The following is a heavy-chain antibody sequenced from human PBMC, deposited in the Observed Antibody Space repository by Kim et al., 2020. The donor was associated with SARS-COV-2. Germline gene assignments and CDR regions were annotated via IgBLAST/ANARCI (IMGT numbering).Heavy chain of an antibody. CDR1: GGSVSSGSYY. CDR2: IYYSGST. D-gene: IGHD2-2*01. J-gene: IGHJ6*02. CDR3: ARVWAPVANAQMHVQYYYGMDV. Sequence: SETLSLTCTVSGGSVSSGSYYWSWIRQPPGKGLEWIGYIYYSGSTNYNPSLKSRVTISVDTSKNQFSLKLSSVTAADTAVYYCARVWAPVANAQMHVQYYYGMDVWGQGTTVTVSS. V-gene: IGHV4-61*01.